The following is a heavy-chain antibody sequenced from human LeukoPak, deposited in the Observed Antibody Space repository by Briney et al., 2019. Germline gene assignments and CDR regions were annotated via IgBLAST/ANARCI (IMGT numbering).Heavy chain of an antibody. CDR3: ARVGSSYGIFGGLDY. D-gene: IGHD5-18*01. V-gene: IGHV1-69*13. CDR2: IIPIFGTA. Sequence: GASVKVSCKASGGTFSSYAISWVRRAPGQGLEWMGGIIPIFGTANYAQKFQGRVTITADESTSTAYMELSSLRSEDTAVYYCARVGSSYGIFGGLDYWGQGTLVTVSS. CDR1: GGTFSSYA. J-gene: IGHJ4*02.